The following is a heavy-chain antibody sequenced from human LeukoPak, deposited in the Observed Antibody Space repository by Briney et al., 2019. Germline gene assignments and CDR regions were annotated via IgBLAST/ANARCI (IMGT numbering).Heavy chain of an antibody. D-gene: IGHD1-26*01. V-gene: IGHV3-21*01. CDR3: ARAPSRGATSWFDP. CDR1: GFTFSSYS. Sequence: PGGSLRLSCAASGFTFSSYSMNWVRQAPGKGLEWVSSISSSSSYIYYADSVKGRFTISRDNAKNSLYLQMNSLRAEDTAVYYCARAPSRGATSWFDPWGQGTLVTVSS. J-gene: IGHJ5*02. CDR2: ISSSSSYI.